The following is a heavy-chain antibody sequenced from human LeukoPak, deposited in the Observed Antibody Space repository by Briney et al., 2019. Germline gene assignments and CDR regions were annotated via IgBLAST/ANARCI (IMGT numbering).Heavy chain of an antibody. V-gene: IGHV4-34*01. D-gene: IGHD3-10*01. J-gene: IGHJ4*02. CDR2: ISRRGNT. CDR3: ARHGEYYFDY. Sequence: SETLSLTCAVYGGSFSGYYWSWIRQPPGKGLEYNGQISRRGNTNYNPSLKSRVTISVDTSKNQLSLKLSTVTAADTALYYCARHGEYYFDYWGQGTLVTVSS. CDR1: GGSFSGYY.